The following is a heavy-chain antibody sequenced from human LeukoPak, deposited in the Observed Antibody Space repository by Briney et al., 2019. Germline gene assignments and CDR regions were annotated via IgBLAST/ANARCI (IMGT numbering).Heavy chain of an antibody. CDR2: ISYDGNSE. Sequence: PGGSLRLSCAASEFTFSRYPMHWVRQAPGKGLAWVAVISYDGNSEYYADSVKGRFTISRDNSKNTLYLQMNSLRAEDTAVYYCARGSSSNCYNCFDPWGQGTLVTVSS. J-gene: IGHJ5*02. D-gene: IGHD6-13*01. CDR3: ARGSSSNCYNCFDP. V-gene: IGHV3-30-3*01. CDR1: EFTFSRYP.